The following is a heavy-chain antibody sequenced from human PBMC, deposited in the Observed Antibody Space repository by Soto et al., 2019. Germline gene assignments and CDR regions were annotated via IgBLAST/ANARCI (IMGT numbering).Heavy chain of an antibody. J-gene: IGHJ6*02. CDR1: GYTFTGYY. CDR2: INPNSGGT. Sequence: QVQLVQSGAEVKKPGASVKVSCKASGYTFTGYYMHWVRQAPGQGLEWMGWINPNSGGTNYAQKFQGRVTMTRDTSISTAYMEVSRLRSDDTAVYYCASLGYCSSTSCWYGMDVWGQGTTVTVSS. D-gene: IGHD2-2*01. V-gene: IGHV1-2*02. CDR3: ASLGYCSSTSCWYGMDV.